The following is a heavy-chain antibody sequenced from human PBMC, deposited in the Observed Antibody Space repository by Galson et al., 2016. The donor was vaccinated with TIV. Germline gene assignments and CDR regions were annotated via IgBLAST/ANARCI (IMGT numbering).Heavy chain of an antibody. D-gene: IGHD3-3*01. J-gene: IGHJ4*02. CDR3: ARDYDFWSGHSWGY. CDR2: ISRSSNFI. V-gene: IGHV3-21*01. CDR1: GFTFSSYG. Sequence: SLRLSCAASGFTFSSYGMSWVRQAPGRGLEWVSSISRSSNFIFYGDSVKGRFTISRDDAENSLYLHMNSLGADDTAVYYCARDYDFWSGHSWGYWGQGTLVTVSS.